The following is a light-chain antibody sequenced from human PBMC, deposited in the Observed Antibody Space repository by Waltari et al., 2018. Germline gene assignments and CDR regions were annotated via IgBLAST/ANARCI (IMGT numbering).Light chain of an antibody. CDR3: QQYGTSPFA. CDR2: STS. V-gene: IGKV3-20*01. CDR1: QSVSSAY. Sequence: EIVLTQSPGTLSLSPGDRATLSCRASQSVSSAYLARFQHKPGQAPRLLIYSTSARATGIPDRFSGSGSGTDFILTISRLEPEDFAVYYCQQYGTSPFAFGGGTKVEIK. J-gene: IGKJ4*01.